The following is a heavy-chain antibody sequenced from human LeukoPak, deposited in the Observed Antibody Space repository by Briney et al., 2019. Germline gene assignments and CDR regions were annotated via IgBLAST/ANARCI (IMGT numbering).Heavy chain of an antibody. D-gene: IGHD3-10*01. Sequence: GGSLRLSCAGTGFTFSNYAMSSVRQAPGKGLDWVSVISNSGGSTFYADSVKGRFTISRDNSKNTLYLQMNSLRAEDTAVYYCAKRASGSGTSLHYFDYWGEGTLVTVSS. CDR2: ISNSGGST. V-gene: IGHV3-23*01. CDR1: GFTFSNYA. CDR3: AKRASGSGTSLHYFDY. J-gene: IGHJ4*02.